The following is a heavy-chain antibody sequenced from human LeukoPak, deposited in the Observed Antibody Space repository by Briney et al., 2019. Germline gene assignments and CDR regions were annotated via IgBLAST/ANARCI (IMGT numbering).Heavy chain of an antibody. V-gene: IGHV3-7*01. CDR1: GFTFSSYW. CDR2: IKQDGSEK. D-gene: IGHD3-22*01. Sequence: QTGGSLRLSCAASGFTFSSYWMSWVRQAPGKGLEWVANIKQDGSEKYYVDSVKGRFTISRDNAKNSLYLQMNSLRAEDTAVYYCARESYYYDSSGYPIHYWGQGTLVTVSS. CDR3: ARESYYYDSSGYPIHY. J-gene: IGHJ4*02.